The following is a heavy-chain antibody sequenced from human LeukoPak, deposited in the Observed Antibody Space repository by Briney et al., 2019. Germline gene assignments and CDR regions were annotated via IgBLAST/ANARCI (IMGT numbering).Heavy chain of an antibody. CDR3: AGKAAAFYFDY. CDR2: MQYDGSQI. CDR1: GLAFSSYG. D-gene: IGHD6-13*01. J-gene: IGHJ4*01. Sequence: GGSLRLSCTASGLAFSSYGMHWARQAPGKGLEWVAFMQYDGSQIYYADSVKGRFTISRDNSKNALYLQMNSLRPEDTAAYYCAGKAAAFYFDYWGHGTLVSVSS. V-gene: IGHV3-30*02.